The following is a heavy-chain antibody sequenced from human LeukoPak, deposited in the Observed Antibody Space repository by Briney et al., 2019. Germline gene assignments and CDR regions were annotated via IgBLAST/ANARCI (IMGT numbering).Heavy chain of an antibody. CDR1: GFNFRSYW. D-gene: IGHD3-3*01. CDR3: VRDGVGGIKAFDI. V-gene: IGHV3-7*05. Sequence: GGSLRLSCVGSGFNFRSYWMSWVRQAPGKGLEWVANIKPDGSQKYFVDSVRGRFTISRDNAKNSVYLQMTSLRAEDTALYYCVRDGVGGIKAFDIWGQGTMVTVSS. CDR2: IKPDGSQK. J-gene: IGHJ3*02.